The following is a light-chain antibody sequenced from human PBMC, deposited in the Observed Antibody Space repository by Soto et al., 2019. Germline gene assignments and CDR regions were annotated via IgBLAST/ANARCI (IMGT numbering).Light chain of an antibody. V-gene: IGKV3-11*01. J-gene: IGKJ1*01. CDR3: QQFNKSPRT. CDR2: DAS. CDR1: QSVSSY. Sequence: IVFTQAPSSLCLSPGEIATLSGRASQSVSSYLAWYEQKPGQAPRLLIYDASNRATGIPARFSGSGSGTDLTLTISSLEPEDFEIYYCQQFNKSPRTFGQGTKVDIK.